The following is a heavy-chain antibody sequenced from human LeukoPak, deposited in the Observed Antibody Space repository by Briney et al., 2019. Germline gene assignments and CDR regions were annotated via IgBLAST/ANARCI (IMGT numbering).Heavy chain of an antibody. Sequence: SETLSLTCTVSGASVNDYYWNWVRQPPGKGLEWIGYIYYSGSTDYNPSLKSRVTMSVDTSKNQFSLKLNSVTAADTAVYNFARGGARGSSAVAVCGQGKMVIVSA. CDR2: IYYSGST. CDR1: GASVNDYY. V-gene: IGHV4-59*02. J-gene: IGHJ3*01. CDR3: ARGGARGSSAVAV. D-gene: IGHD3-10*01.